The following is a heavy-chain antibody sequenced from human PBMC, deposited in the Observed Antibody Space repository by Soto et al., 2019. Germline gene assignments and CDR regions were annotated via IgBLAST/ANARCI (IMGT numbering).Heavy chain of an antibody. D-gene: IGHD3-3*01. J-gene: IGHJ3*02. Sequence: QLHLVQSGAVVKKPGASVTVSCSASGYPVTAYYMHWVRQAPGRGLEWMGGINPATGAAKYTQTFQGRVTMARDTARGTVFRELRGLTYEETALFYCAKGGGVGVAGSAAFDMWGQGTLVTVSS. V-gene: IGHV1-2*02. CDR1: GYPVTAYY. CDR3: AKGGGVGVAGSAAFDM. CDR2: INPATGAA.